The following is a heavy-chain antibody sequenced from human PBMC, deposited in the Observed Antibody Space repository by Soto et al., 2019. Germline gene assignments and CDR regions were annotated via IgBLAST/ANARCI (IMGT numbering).Heavy chain of an antibody. CDR1: GGSFSGYY. CDR2: INHSGYT. CDR3: ARPRLHPPPTYYYYGMDV. V-gene: IGHV4-34*01. D-gene: IGHD4-4*01. J-gene: IGHJ6*02. Sequence: QVQLQQWGAGLLKPSETLSLTCAVYGGSFSGYYWSWIRQPPGKGLVWIGEINHSGYTTYNPSLKSRVTISVDTSKNQFSLMLTSVTAADTAVYFCARPRLHPPPTYYYYGMDVWGQGTTVTVSS.